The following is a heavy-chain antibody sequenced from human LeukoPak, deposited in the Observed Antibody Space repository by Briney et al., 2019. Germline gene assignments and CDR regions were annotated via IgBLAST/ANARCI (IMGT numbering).Heavy chain of an antibody. CDR1: GGSISSYY. D-gene: IGHD3-3*01. CDR2: IYYSGST. Sequence: SETLSLTCTVSGGSISSYYWSWLRQPPGKGREWIGYIYYSGSTNYNPSLKSRVTISVDTSKNQFSLKLSSVTAADTAVYYCARRVRYDFWSGYGHNWFDPWGQGTLITVSS. J-gene: IGHJ5*02. CDR3: ARRVRYDFWSGYGHNWFDP. V-gene: IGHV4-59*01.